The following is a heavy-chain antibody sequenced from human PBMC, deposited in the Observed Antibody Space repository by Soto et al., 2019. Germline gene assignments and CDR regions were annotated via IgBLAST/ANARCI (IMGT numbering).Heavy chain of an antibody. CDR2: IIPILGIA. CDR1: GGTFSSYT. Sequence: SVKVSCKASGGTFSSYTISWVRQAPGQGLEWMGRIIPILGIANYAQKFQGRVTITADKSTSTAYMELSSLRSEDTAVYYCARVTRGSSSIDYWGQGTLVTVSS. CDR3: ARVTRGSSSIDY. V-gene: IGHV1-69*02. J-gene: IGHJ4*02. D-gene: IGHD6-6*01.